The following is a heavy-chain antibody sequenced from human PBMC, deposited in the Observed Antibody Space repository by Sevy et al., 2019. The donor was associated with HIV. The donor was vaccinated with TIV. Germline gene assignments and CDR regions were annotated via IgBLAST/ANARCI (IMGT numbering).Heavy chain of an antibody. V-gene: IGHV3-21*01. Sequence: GSLRLSGAASGFTFSSYSMNWVRQAPGKGLEWVSSISSSSSYIYYADSVKGRFTISRDNAKNSLYLQMNSLRAEDTAVYYCATLGGSSSWYGDTYYFDYWGQGTLVTVSS. D-gene: IGHD6-13*01. J-gene: IGHJ4*02. CDR2: ISSSSSYI. CDR3: ATLGGSSSWYGDTYYFDY. CDR1: GFTFSSYS.